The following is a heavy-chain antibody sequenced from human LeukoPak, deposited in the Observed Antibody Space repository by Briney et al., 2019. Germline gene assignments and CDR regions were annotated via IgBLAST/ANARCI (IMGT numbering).Heavy chain of an antibody. CDR3: ARGVDWLWLQGRWLQSTGDYFDY. CDR1: GYTFISHY. V-gene: IGHV1-46*01. D-gene: IGHD5-24*01. CDR2: INPSVGTT. J-gene: IGHJ4*02. Sequence: GASVKVSCKASGYTFISHYLHWVRQAPGQGLEWMGIINPSVGTTDYAQKFQGRVTMTRDTSTTTVYMELSRLRSDDTAVYYCARGVDWLWLQGRWLQSTGDYFDYWGQGTLVTVSS.